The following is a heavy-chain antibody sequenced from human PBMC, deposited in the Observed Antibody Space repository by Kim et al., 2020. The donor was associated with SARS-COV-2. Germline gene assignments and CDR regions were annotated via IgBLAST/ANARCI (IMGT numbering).Heavy chain of an antibody. V-gene: IGHV4-59*01. J-gene: IGHJ5*02. Sequence: SETLSLTCTVSGGSISSYYWSWIRQPPGKGLEWIGYIYYSGSTNYNPSLKSRVTISVDTSKNQFSLKLSSVTAADTAVYYCARGGHDPARFDPWGQGTLVTVSS. CDR3: ARGGHDPARFDP. D-gene: IGHD1-26*01. CDR1: GGSISSYY. CDR2: IYYSGST.